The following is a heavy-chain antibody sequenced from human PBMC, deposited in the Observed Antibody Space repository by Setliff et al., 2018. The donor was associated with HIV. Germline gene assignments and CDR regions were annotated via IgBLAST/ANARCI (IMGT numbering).Heavy chain of an antibody. CDR1: GFTVSTYW. D-gene: IGHD2-2*01. CDR2: INSDGSST. V-gene: IGHV3-74*03. J-gene: IGHJ4*02. Sequence: PGGSLRLSCAASGFTVSTYWMHWVRQAPGKGLVWVSRINSDGSSTKYADYVKGRFTISRDNAKNSLYLQMTDLRAEDTAIYYCVPESSTFVYWGPGTQVTVSS. CDR3: VPESSTFVY.